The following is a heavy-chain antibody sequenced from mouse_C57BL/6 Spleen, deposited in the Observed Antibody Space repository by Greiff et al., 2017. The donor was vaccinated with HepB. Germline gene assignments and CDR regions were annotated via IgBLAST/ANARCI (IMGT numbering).Heavy chain of an antibody. V-gene: IGHV1-59*01. CDR1: GYTFTSYW. CDR2: IDPSDSYT. J-gene: IGHJ1*03. D-gene: IGHD1-1*01. Sequence: QVQLQQPGAELVRPGTSVKLSCKASGYTFTSYWMHWVKQRPGQGLEWIGVIDPSDSYTNYNQKFKGKATLTVDTSSSTAYMQLSSLTSEDSAVYYCARYYYGSSPYGYFDVWGTGTTVTVSS. CDR3: ARYYYGSSPYGYFDV.